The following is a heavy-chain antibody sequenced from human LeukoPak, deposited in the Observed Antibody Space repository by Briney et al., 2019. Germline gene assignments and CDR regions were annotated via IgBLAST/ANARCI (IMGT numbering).Heavy chain of an antibody. CDR3: GGFEYEAGLGW. D-gene: IGHD6-19*01. CDR1: GFMFNDYW. Sequence: GGSLRLSCAASGFMFNDYWMMWVRQAPGEGLEWVANIKPDGSETYYMGSVRGRFTISRDNAKNLLYLQMNNLRGEDTAVYYCGGFEYEAGLGWWGQGTLVAVSA. V-gene: IGHV3-7*01. J-gene: IGHJ4*02. CDR2: IKPDGSET.